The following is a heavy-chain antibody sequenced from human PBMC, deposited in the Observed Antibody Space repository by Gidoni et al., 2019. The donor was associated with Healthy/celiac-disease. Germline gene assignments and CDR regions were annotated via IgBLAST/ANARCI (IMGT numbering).Heavy chain of an antibody. CDR2: ISSSSSYI. Sequence: APGKGLEWVSSISSSSSYIYYADSVKGRFTISRDNAKNSLYLQMNSLRAEDTAVYYCAREGLDYWGQGTLVTVSS. CDR3: AREGLDY. J-gene: IGHJ4*02. V-gene: IGHV3-21*01.